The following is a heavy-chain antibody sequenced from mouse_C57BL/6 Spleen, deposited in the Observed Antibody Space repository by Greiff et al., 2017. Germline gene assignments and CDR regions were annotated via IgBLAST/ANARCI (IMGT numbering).Heavy chain of an antibody. CDR3: ARENWDVDYAMDY. CDR1: GYAFSSSW. Sequence: QVQLQQSGPELVKPGASVKISCKASGYAFSSSWMNWVKQRPGKGLEWIGRIYPGDGDTNYNGKFKGKATLTADKSSSTAYMQLSSLTSEDSAVYFCARENWDVDYAMDYWGQGTSVTVSS. V-gene: IGHV1-82*01. J-gene: IGHJ4*01. CDR2: IYPGDGDT. D-gene: IGHD4-1*01.